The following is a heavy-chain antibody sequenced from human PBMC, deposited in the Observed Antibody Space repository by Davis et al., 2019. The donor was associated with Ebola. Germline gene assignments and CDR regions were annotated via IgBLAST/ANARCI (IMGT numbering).Heavy chain of an antibody. CDR3: GSISSGSAFDS. D-gene: IGHD3-22*01. Sequence: PSETLSLTCTVSGGSITSHYWSWIRQSAGKGLEWIGRIHTSGSTNYNPSLKSRVTMSVDTSKNQFSLNLSSVTAADTAVYYCGSISSGSAFDSWGQGTLVTVSS. V-gene: IGHV4-4*07. CDR2: IHTSGST. CDR1: GGSITSHY. J-gene: IGHJ4*02.